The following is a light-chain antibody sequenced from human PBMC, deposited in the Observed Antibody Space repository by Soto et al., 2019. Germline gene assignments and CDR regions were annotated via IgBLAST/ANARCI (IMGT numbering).Light chain of an antibody. CDR2: DAS. Sequence: DIQMTQSPSTLSASIGDRVTITCRASQSISTWLAWYQQKPGKAPKLLIYDASDLENGVPSRFSGSGSGTEFTLTISSLQPDDFATYYCQQYSSSSQTFGQGTKVDI. J-gene: IGKJ1*01. CDR3: QQYSSSSQT. V-gene: IGKV1-5*01. CDR1: QSISTW.